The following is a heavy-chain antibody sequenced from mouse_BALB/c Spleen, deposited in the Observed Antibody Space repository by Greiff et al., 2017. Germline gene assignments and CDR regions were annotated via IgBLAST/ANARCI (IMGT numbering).Heavy chain of an antibody. Sequence: QVQLKESGAELAKPGASVKMSCKASGYTFTSYWMHWVKQRPGQGLEWIGYINPSTGYTEYNQKFKDKATLTADKSSSTAYMQLSSLTSEDSAVYYCARSNWDYAMDYWGQGTSVTVSS. CDR1: GYTFTSYW. V-gene: IGHV1-7*01. D-gene: IGHD4-1*01. CDR2: INPSTGYT. CDR3: ARSNWDYAMDY. J-gene: IGHJ4*01.